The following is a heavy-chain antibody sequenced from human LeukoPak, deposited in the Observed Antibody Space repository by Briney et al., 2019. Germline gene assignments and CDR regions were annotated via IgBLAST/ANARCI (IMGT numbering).Heavy chain of an antibody. J-gene: IGHJ5*02. Sequence: GASVKVSCKASGYTFTGYYMHWVRQAPGQGLEWMGWINPNSGGTNYAQKFQGRVTMTRDTSISTAYMELSRLRSDDTAVYYCARGDSSGWDGNWFDPWGQGTLVTVSS. CDR2: INPNSGGT. V-gene: IGHV1-2*02. CDR1: GYTFTGYY. CDR3: ARGDSSGWDGNWFDP. D-gene: IGHD6-19*01.